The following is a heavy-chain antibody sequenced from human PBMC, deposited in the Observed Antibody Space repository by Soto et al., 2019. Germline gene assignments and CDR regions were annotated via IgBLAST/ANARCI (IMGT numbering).Heavy chain of an antibody. D-gene: IGHD2-2*01. CDR1: GYTFTSYD. J-gene: IGHJ3*02. CDR2: MNPNSGNT. Sequence: ASVKVSCKASGYTFTSYDINWVRQATGQGLEWMGWMNPNSGNTGYAQKFQGRVTMTRNTSISTAYMELSSLRSEDTAVYYCARRLGGGPAATDDFDIWGQGTMVTVSS. CDR3: ARRLGGGPAATDDFDI. V-gene: IGHV1-8*01.